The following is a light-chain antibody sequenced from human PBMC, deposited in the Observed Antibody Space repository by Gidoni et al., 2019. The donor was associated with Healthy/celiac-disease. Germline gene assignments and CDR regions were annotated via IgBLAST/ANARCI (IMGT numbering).Light chain of an antibody. V-gene: IGLV2-14*01. CDR1: SSDVGGYNY. CDR3: SSYTSSSTVV. CDR2: EVS. J-gene: IGLJ2*01. Sequence: QYALTQPASVSGSPGQSSTISCTGTSSDVGGYNYVSWYQQHPGKAPKLMIYEVSNRPSGVSSRFSGSKSGNTASLTISGLQAEDEADYYCSSYTSSSTVVFGGGTKLTVL.